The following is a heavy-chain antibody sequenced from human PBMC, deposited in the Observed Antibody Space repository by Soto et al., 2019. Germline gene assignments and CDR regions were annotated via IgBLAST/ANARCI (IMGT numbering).Heavy chain of an antibody. Sequence: PSETLSLTCTVSGGSISNYYWSWIRQPPGKGLEWIGYIYYSGSTKYNPSLKSRVSISVDTSKNKFSLKLDSVTAADTAVYYCARVPDVWGQGTLVTVSS. J-gene: IGHJ4*02. CDR3: ARVPDV. CDR2: IYYSGST. V-gene: IGHV4-59*01. CDR1: GGSISNYY.